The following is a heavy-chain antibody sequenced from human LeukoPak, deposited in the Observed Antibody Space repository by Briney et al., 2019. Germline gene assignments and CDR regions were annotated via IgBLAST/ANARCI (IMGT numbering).Heavy chain of an antibody. CDR2: INHSGST. V-gene: IGHV4-34*01. D-gene: IGHD3-10*01. CDR1: GGSFSGYY. Sequence: SETLPLTCAVYGGSFSGYYWSWIRQPPGKGLEWIGEINHSGSTNYNPSLKSRVTISVDTSKNQFSLKLSSVTAADTAVYYCARGGVRGGSDYWGQGTLVTVSS. J-gene: IGHJ4*02. CDR3: ARGGVRGGSDY.